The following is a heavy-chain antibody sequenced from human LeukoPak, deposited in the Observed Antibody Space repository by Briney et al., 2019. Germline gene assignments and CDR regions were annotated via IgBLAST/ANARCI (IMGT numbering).Heavy chain of an antibody. V-gene: IGHV4-59*05. CDR1: GGSISSYY. J-gene: IGHJ4*02. D-gene: IGHD3-3*01. CDR3: ARSNAVREYYDFWSGDFDY. CDR2: IYYSGST. Sequence: SETLSLTCTVSGGSISSYYWSWIRQPPGRGLEWIGSIYYSGSTSYNPSLKSRVTISVDTSKNQFSLKLSSVTAADTAVYYCARSNAVREYYDFWSGDFDYWGQGTLVTVSS.